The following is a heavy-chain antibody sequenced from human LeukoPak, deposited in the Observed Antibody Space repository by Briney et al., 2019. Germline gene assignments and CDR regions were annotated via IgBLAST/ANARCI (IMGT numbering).Heavy chain of an antibody. D-gene: IGHD2-15*01. CDR2: IYYTGTT. J-gene: IGHJ6*03. Sequence: PSETLSLTCTVSGGSMNINNYYWAWIRQPPGKGLEWLGSIYYTGTTYYNPSLNHRVTISVDTSQNQFSLRLSSVTAADTAVYYCASFYCSGGSCYQYFSYYYMDVWGKGTTVTISS. V-gene: IGHV4-39*01. CDR3: ASFYCSGGSCYQYFSYYYMDV. CDR1: GGSMNINNYY.